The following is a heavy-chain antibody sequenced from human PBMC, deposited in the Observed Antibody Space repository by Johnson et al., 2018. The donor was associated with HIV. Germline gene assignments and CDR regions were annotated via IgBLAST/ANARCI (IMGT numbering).Heavy chain of an antibody. V-gene: IGHV3-23*04. J-gene: IGHJ3*02. D-gene: IGHD3-3*01. CDR2: ISGSGGST. CDR3: AKEGNYNFWVGYHHDAFDI. CDR1: GFTFTNAW. Sequence: VQLVESGGGLVKPGGSLRLSCAASGFTFTNAWMSWVRQAPGRGLEWVSAISGSGGSTYYADSVKGRFTISRDNSKNTLYLQMNSLRAEDTAVYYCAKEGNYNFWVGYHHDAFDIWGQGTMVTVSS.